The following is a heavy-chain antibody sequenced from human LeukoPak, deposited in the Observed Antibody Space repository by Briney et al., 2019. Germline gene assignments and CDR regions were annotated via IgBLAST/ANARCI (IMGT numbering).Heavy chain of an antibody. CDR3: ARLNKPGWFDP. J-gene: IGHJ5*02. D-gene: IGHD1-14*01. CDR2: FYTSGST. CDR1: GGSISSGTYY. V-gene: IGHV4-61*02. Sequence: SSQTLSLTCTVSGGSISSGTYYWSWIRQPAGKGLELIGRFYTSGSTNYNPSLKSRVTISVDTSKNQFSLKLTSVTAADTAIYYCARLNKPGWFDPWGQGSLVTVSS.